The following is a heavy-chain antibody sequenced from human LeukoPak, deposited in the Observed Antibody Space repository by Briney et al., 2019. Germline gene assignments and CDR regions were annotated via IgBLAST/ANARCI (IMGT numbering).Heavy chain of an antibody. CDR2: IKGDGTIT. CDR1: GFTFSTYW. Sequence: GGSLRLSCAASGFTFSTYWMHWVRQAPGKGLVWVSRIKGDGTITTYADSVRGRFTISRDNAKNTLYLQMNSLRAEDTAVYYCARDPRCSSMSCYRSSFYGMDVWGQGTTVTVSS. CDR3: ARDPRCSSMSCYRSSFYGMDV. V-gene: IGHV3-74*03. J-gene: IGHJ6*02. D-gene: IGHD2-2*01.